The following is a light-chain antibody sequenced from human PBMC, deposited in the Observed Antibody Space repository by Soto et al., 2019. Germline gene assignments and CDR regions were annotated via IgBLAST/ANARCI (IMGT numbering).Light chain of an antibody. CDR1: HGISGW. CDR2: ATS. V-gene: IGKV1D-16*01. J-gene: IGKJ3*01. Sequence: DIQMTQSPSSLSASVGDRVTITCRASHGISGWLAWYQQKPGQAPKSLIYATSTLQSGVPSRFSGGRSGTDFTLTITSLQPEDFATYDCQQYTSYPPTFGPGTVVDV. CDR3: QQYTSYPPT.